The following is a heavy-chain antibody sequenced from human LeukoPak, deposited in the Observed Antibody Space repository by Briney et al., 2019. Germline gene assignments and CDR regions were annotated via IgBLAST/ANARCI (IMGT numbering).Heavy chain of an antibody. CDR3: ARGVSDSGSWAIDY. CDR2: INPNSGGT. J-gene: IGHJ4*02. CDR1: GYTFTGYY. V-gene: IGHV1-2*02. D-gene: IGHD6-13*01. Sequence: ASVKVSCKASGYTFTGYYMHWVRQAPGQGLEWMGWINPNSGGTNYAQKFQGRVTMTRDTSISTAYMELSRLRSDDTAVYYCARGVSDSGSWAIDYWGQGTLVTVSS.